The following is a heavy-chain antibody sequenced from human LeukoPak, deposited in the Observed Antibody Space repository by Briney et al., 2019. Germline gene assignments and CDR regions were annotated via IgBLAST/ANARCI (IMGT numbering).Heavy chain of an antibody. J-gene: IGHJ3*02. CDR1: GGSISTVGYY. CDR2: IYARGNT. CDR3: VRDRSSGDAFDI. Sequence: SQTLSLTCTVSGGSISTVGYYWSWTRQPAGKGLEWIGRIYARGNTNYNPSLESRFAMSLDTSKNQFSLKLTSVTAADTAVYFCVRDRSSGDAFDIWGQGTVVTVSS. D-gene: IGHD2-2*01. V-gene: IGHV4-61*02.